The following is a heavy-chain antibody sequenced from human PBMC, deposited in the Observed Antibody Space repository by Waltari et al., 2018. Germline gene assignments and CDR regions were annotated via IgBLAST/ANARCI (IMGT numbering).Heavy chain of an antibody. J-gene: IGHJ5*02. CDR3: ARDGWSTMIVASNWFDP. D-gene: IGHD3-22*01. V-gene: IGHV4-34*01. CDR2: INHSGST. CDR1: GGSFSGYY. Sequence: QVQLQQWGAGLLKTSETLSLTCAVYGGSFSGYYWSWIRQPPGKGLEWIGEINHSGSTNYNPSLKSRVTISVDTSKNQFSLKLSSVTAADTAVYYCARDGWSTMIVASNWFDPWGQGTLVTVSS.